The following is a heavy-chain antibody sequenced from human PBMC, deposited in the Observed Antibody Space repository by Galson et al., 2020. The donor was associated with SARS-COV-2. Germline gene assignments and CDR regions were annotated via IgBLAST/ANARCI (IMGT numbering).Heavy chain of an antibody. D-gene: IGHD4-17*01. CDR2: IYSGGST. CDR1: GFTVSTNF. Sequence: GGSLRLSCAVSGFTVSTNFMIWVRQAPRKGLEWVSVIYSGGSTYYTDSVKGRFTISRDSSKNTLFLQMNSLRAEDTAVYYCARWGADYGDYGDYLDFWGQGTLVTVSS. V-gene: IGHV3-66*01. J-gene: IGHJ4*02. CDR3: ARWGADYGDYGDYLDF.